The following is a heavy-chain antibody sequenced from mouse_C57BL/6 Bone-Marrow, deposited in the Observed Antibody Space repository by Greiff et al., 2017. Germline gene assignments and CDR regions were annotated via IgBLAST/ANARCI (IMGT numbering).Heavy chain of an antibody. Sequence: EVKLMESGGGLVQPGGSMKLSCVASGFTFSNYWMNWVRQSPEKGLEWVAQIRLKSDNYATHYAESVKGRFTISRDDSKSSVYLQMNNLRAEDTGIYYLLWLRRGHYAMDYWGQGTSVTVSS. CDR2: IRLKSDNYAT. J-gene: IGHJ4*01. CDR3: LWLRRGHYAMDY. D-gene: IGHD2-2*01. CDR1: GFTFSNYW. V-gene: IGHV6-3*01.